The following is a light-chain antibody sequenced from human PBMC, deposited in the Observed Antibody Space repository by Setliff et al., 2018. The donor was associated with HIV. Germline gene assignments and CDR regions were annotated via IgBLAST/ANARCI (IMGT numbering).Light chain of an antibody. J-gene: IGLJ1*01. CDR3: SSYTTASTYV. CDR2: EVH. Sequence: QSVLTQPASVSGSPGQSITISCTGTSGDVGGYDYVSWYQQHPGKAPKLMIYEVHYRPSGISNRFSGSKSGNMASLTISGLQADDEADYYCSSYTTASTYVFGTGTKGTVL. CDR1: SGDVGGYDY. V-gene: IGLV2-14*01.